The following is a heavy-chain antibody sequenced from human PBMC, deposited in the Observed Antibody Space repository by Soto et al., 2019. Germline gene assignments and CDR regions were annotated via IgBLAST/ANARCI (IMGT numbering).Heavy chain of an antibody. CDR2: IIPIFGTA. V-gene: IGHV1-69*13. CDR1: GGTFSSYA. J-gene: IGHJ5*02. CDR3: AGGSRGVVVVAAQGFDP. D-gene: IGHD2-15*01. Sequence: SVKVSCKASGGTFSSYAIIWVRQAPGQGLEWMGGIIPIFGTANYAQKFQGRVTITADESTSTAYMELSSLRSEDTAVYYCAGGSRGVVVVAAQGFDPWGQGTLVTVSS.